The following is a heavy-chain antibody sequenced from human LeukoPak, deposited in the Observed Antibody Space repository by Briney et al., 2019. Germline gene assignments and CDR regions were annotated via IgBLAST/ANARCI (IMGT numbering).Heavy chain of an antibody. Sequence: SVKVSCKASGGTFSSYAISWVRQAPGQGLEWMGRIIPILGIANYAQKFQGRATITADKSTSTAYMELSSLRSEDTAVYYCASSIVDIVVVTGKYYFDYWGQGTLVTVSS. D-gene: IGHD2-21*02. CDR3: ASSIVDIVVVTGKYYFDY. CDR2: IIPILGIA. J-gene: IGHJ4*02. V-gene: IGHV1-69*04. CDR1: GGTFSSYA.